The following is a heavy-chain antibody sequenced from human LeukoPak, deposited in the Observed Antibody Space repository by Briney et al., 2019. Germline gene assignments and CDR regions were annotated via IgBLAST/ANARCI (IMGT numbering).Heavy chain of an antibody. CDR1: GGSISSGANH. Sequence: SETLSLTCTVSGGSISSGANHWSWIRQPPGRGLEWIGYISHSDSAYYSPSLESRITISVDRSKNQFSLKLKSVTAADTAIYYCARDGGATSNPSHDTFAIWGQGTMVAVSS. D-gene: IGHD5-24*01. V-gene: IGHV4-30-2*01. CDR3: ARDGGATSNPSHDTFAI. J-gene: IGHJ3*02. CDR2: ISHSDSA.